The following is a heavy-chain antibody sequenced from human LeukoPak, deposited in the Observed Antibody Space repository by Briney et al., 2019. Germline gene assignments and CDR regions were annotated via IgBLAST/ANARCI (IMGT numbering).Heavy chain of an antibody. CDR1: GFTFSSYA. CDR3: AKLWAYSSSSNFDY. V-gene: IGHV3-23*01. D-gene: IGHD6-6*01. Sequence: PGGSLRLSCAASGFTFSSYAMSWVRQAPGKGLEWVSAISGSGGSTCYADSVKGRFTISRDNSKNTLYLQMNSLGAEDTAVYYCAKLWAYSSSSNFDYWGQGTLVTVSS. J-gene: IGHJ4*02. CDR2: ISGSGGST.